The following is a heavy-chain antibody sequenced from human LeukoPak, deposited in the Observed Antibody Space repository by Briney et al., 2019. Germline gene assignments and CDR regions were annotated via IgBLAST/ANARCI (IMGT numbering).Heavy chain of an antibody. Sequence: SETLSLTCAVYGGSFSGYYWSWIRQPPGKGLEWIGEINHSGSTNYNPSLKSRVTISVDTSKNQFSLKLSSVTAADTAVYYCATSSRGYSYGYDYWGQGTLVTVSS. CDR1: GGSFSGYY. V-gene: IGHV4-34*01. CDR2: INHSGST. CDR3: ATSSRGYSYGYDY. J-gene: IGHJ4*02. D-gene: IGHD5-18*01.